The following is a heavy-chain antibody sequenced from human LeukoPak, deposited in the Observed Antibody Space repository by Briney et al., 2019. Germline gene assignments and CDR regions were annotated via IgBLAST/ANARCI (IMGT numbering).Heavy chain of an antibody. CDR3: ARGVTGDSGYSSGTATSPGDFDY. Sequence: ASVKVSCKASGYTFTSYDINWVRQATGQGLEWMGWMNPNSGNTGYAQKFQGRVTMTRNTSISTAYMELSSLRSEDTAVYYCARGVTGDSGYSSGTATSPGDFDYWGQGTLVTVSS. CDR1: GYTFTSYD. D-gene: IGHD6-19*01. J-gene: IGHJ4*02. V-gene: IGHV1-8*01. CDR2: MNPNSGNT.